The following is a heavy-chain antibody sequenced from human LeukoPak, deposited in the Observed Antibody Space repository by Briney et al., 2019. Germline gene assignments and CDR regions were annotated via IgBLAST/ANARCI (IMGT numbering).Heavy chain of an antibody. V-gene: IGHV4-34*01. CDR3: ARGRIAVAGIRVWYFDL. CDR1: GGSFSGYY. D-gene: IGHD6-19*01. CDR2: INHSGST. J-gene: IGHJ2*01. Sequence: SETLSLTCAVYGGSFSGYYWSWIRQPPGKGLEWIGEINHSGSTNYNPSLKSRVTISVDTSKNQFSLKLSSVTAADMAVYYCARGRIAVAGIRVWYFDLWGRGTLVTVSS.